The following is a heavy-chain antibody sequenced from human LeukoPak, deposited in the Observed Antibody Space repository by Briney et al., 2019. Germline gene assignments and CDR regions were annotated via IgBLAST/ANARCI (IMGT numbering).Heavy chain of an antibody. D-gene: IGHD5-18*01. CDR3: ARGSRGYSYG. CDR1: GGSVSSSSYY. J-gene: IGHJ4*02. Sequence: SETLSLTCTVSGGSVSSSSYYWSWIRQPPGKGLEWIGYIYYSGSTNYNPSLKSRVTISVDTSKNQFSLKLSSVTAADTAVYYCARGSRGYSYGWGQGALVTVSS. V-gene: IGHV4-61*01. CDR2: IYYSGST.